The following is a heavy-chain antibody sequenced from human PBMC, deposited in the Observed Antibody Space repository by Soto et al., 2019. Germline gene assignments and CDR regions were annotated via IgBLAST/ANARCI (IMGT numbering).Heavy chain of an antibody. Sequence: KQSQTLSLTCAISGDSVSSNSAAWNWIRQSPSRGLEWLGRTYYRSKWYNDYAVSVKSRITINPDTSKNQFSLQLNSVTPEDTAVYYCASSSPNLYSSSWYRDAFDIWGQGTMVTVS. CDR1: GDSVSSNSAA. CDR3: ASSSPNLYSSSWYRDAFDI. D-gene: IGHD6-13*01. CDR2: TYYRSKWYN. J-gene: IGHJ3*02. V-gene: IGHV6-1*01.